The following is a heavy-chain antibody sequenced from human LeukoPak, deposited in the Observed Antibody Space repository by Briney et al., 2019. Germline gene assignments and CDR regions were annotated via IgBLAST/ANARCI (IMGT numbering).Heavy chain of an antibody. D-gene: IGHD1-26*01. V-gene: IGHV1-18*01. CDR1: GYTFTSYG. J-gene: IGHJ6*02. CDR3: ARRGRWELTYYYYYGMDV. CDR2: ISAYNGNT. Sequence: ASVRVSCKASGYTFTSYGFSWVRQAPGQGLEWMGWISAYNGNTDSAQKFQGRVTMTTDTSTSTAYMELRSLRYDDTAVYYCARRGRWELTYYYYYGMDVWGRGTTVTVSS.